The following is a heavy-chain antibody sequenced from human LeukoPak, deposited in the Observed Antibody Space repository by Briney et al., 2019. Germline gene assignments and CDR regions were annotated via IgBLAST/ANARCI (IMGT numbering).Heavy chain of an antibody. CDR1: GGSTSNYF. CDR3: ARDPEGHGYYFDY. J-gene: IGHJ4*02. Sequence: SETLTLTCTVSGGSTSNYFCTWLRQSAGKGLEWIGRIHTSGSTNYNPSLKSRVSMSVDTSKNQFSLKLSSVTAADTAVYYCARDPEGHGYYFDYWGQGALVTVSS. D-gene: IGHD3-3*01. CDR2: IHTSGST. V-gene: IGHV4-4*07.